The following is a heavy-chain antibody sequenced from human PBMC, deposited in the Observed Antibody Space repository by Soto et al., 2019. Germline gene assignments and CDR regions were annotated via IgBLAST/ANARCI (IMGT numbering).Heavy chain of an antibody. V-gene: IGHV1-2*04. CDR3: ARAGVLLWFGSFDY. D-gene: IGHD3-10*01. CDR1: GYTFTGYY. Sequence: ASVKVSCKASGYTFTGYYMHWVRQAPGQGLEWMGWINPNSGGTNYAQKFQGWVTMTRDTSISTAYMELSRLRSDDTAVYYCARAGVLLWFGSFDYWGQGTLVTVSS. CDR2: INPNSGGT. J-gene: IGHJ4*02.